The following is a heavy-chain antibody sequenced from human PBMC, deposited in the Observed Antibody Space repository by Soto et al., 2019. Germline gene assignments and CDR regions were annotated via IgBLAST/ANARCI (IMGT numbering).Heavy chain of an antibody. J-gene: IGHJ4*02. CDR1: GGSFSGYY. Sequence: SETLSLTCAVYGGSFSGYYWSWIRQPPGKGLEWIGEINHSGRTNENPSLKSRVTISVDTSKNQISLKLRSVTAADTAVYYCARGITMKLAVQGDAPDNYYFDSWGQGSLVTVSS. V-gene: IGHV4-34*01. CDR3: ARGITMKLAVQGDAPDNYYFDS. CDR2: INHSGRT. D-gene: IGHD3-22*01.